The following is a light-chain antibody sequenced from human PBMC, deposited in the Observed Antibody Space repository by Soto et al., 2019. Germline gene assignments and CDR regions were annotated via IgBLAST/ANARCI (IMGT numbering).Light chain of an antibody. Sequence: QSVLTQPPSVSGAPGQRVTISCTGSSSNIGAGYDVHWYQQLPGTAPKLLIYVNSNRPSGVPDRFSGSKSGTSASLAITGLQAEDEADYYCQSYDSSLSGVVFAGGTKPTVL. CDR2: VNS. J-gene: IGLJ2*01. V-gene: IGLV1-40*01. CDR1: SSNIGAGYD. CDR3: QSYDSSLSGVV.